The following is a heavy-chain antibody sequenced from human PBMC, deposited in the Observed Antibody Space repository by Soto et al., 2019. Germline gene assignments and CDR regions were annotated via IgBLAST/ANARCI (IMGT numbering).Heavy chain of an antibody. V-gene: IGHV4-34*01. CDR2: INDSGST. CDR1: GGSFSGYY. D-gene: IGHD2-8*01. CDR3: ARGPKKLMY. J-gene: IGHJ4*02. Sequence: NPSETLSLTCGVSGGSFSGYYWTWIRQPPGKGLEWIGAINDSGSTNYNPSLKSRVTMSIDTSKNQFSLKLDSVTAADTAVYYCARGPKKLMYWSRGTLVTVSS.